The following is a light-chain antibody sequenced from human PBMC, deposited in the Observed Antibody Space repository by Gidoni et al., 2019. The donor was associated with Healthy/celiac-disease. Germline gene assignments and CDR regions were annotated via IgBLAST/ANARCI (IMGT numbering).Light chain of an antibody. Sequence: EIVLTQSPATLSLSPGERATLSCRASQSVSSYLAWYHQKPGQAPMLLIYDASNRATGIPARFSGSGSGTDFTLTISSLEPEDFAVYYCQQRSNWPVTFGQGTRLEIK. CDR2: DAS. V-gene: IGKV3-11*01. CDR1: QSVSSY. CDR3: QQRSNWPVT. J-gene: IGKJ5*01.